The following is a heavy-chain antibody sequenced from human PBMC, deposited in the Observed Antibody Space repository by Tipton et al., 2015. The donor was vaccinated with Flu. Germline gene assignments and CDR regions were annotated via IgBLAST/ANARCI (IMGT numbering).Heavy chain of an antibody. CDR3: ARHEWGSSSATFDT. CDR1: GGSISSYY. V-gene: IGHV4-59*07. D-gene: IGHD6-6*01. Sequence: TLSLTCTVSGGSISSYYWTWIRQPPGKGLEWIGYVYYTGSTTYNPSLKSRVTMSLDTSKTHFSLRLTSVTAADTAVYYCARHEWGSSSATFDTWGQGSLVTVSS. J-gene: IGHJ4*02. CDR2: VYYTGST.